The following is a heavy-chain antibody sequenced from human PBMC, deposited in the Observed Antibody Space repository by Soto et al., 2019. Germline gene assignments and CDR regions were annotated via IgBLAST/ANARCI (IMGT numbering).Heavy chain of an antibody. Sequence: SETLSLTCTVSGGSISSYYWSWSRQPPGKGLEWIGYIYYSGSTNYNPSLKSRVTISVDTSKNQFSLKLSSVTAADTAVYYCARLIYDSYYYYGMDVWGQGTTVT. J-gene: IGHJ6*02. D-gene: IGHD5-12*01. CDR2: IYYSGST. CDR1: GGSISSYY. V-gene: IGHV4-59*01. CDR3: ARLIYDSYYYYGMDV.